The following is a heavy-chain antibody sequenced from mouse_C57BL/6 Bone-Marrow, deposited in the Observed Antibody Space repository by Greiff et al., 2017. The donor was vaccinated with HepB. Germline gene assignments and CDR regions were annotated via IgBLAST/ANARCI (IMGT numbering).Heavy chain of an antibody. D-gene: IGHD1-1*01. CDR2: ISNGGGST. Sequence: EVMLVESGGGLVQPGGSLKLSCAASGFTFSDYYMYWVRQTPEKRLEWVAYISNGGGSTYYPDTVKGRFTISRDNAKNTLYLQMSRLKSEDTAMYYCARAITTVVAPFAYWGQGTLVTVSA. CDR3: ARAITTVVAPFAY. V-gene: IGHV5-12*01. J-gene: IGHJ3*01. CDR1: GFTFSDYY.